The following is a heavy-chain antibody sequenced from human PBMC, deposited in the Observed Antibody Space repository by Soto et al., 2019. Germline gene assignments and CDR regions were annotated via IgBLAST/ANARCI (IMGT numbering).Heavy chain of an antibody. V-gene: IGHV4-30-4*08. Sequence: SETLSLTCTVSGGSISYEYYHWIWISQSPGKGLEWIGYIHYSGSIIYNPSFKSRVTISVDTSKNQFSLQLSSVTAADTAVYFCAREDDGGDRDYYGLDVWGKGTSVTVS. J-gene: IGHJ6*03. CDR2: IHYSGSI. CDR3: AREDDGGDRDYYGLDV. CDR1: GGSISYEYYH. D-gene: IGHD3-16*01.